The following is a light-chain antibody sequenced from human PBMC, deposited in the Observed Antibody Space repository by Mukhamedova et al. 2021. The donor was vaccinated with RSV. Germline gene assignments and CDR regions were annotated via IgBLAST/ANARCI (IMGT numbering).Light chain of an antibody. CDR2: GAS. V-gene: IGKV3-11*01. CDR1: SNY. CDR3: QQRTSWPPKLT. J-gene: IGKJ4*01. Sequence: SNYLAWYQQKPGQAPRLLVYGASNRATGIPARFSGSGSGTDFTLTISSLEPEDFAVYYCQQRTSWPPKLTFGGGTKVQIK.